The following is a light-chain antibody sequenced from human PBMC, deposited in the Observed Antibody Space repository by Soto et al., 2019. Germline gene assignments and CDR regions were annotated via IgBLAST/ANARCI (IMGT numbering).Light chain of an antibody. CDR2: GAS. CDR1: QSVSSSY. CDR3: QQYDNSPLYI. J-gene: IGKJ2*01. V-gene: IGKV3-20*01. Sequence: EIVLTQSPGTLSLSPGERATLSCRASQSVSSSYLAWYQQKPGQAPRLLIYGASRRATGIPDRFSGSGSGTDFTLTISRLEPEDFAVYYCQQYDNSPLYIFGQGTKLEIK.